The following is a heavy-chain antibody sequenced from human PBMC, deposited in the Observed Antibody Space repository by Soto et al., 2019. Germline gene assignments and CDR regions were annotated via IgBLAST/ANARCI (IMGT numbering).Heavy chain of an antibody. CDR2: ISSGSSYI. Sequence: GSLSLSCAGSGFNLSSYMMNWVRQAPGKGLEWVASISSGSSYIYYADALKGRFTISRDDAKSSVYLQMNSPRDEDTAVYYCVRDSLMRTSWGQGARVTVSS. CDR3: VRDSLMRTS. CDR1: GFNLSSYM. J-gene: IGHJ5*02. V-gene: IGHV3-21*01.